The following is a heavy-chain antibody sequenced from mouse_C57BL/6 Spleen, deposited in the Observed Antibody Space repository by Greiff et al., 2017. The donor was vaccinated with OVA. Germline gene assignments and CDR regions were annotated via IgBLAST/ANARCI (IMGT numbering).Heavy chain of an antibody. CDR3: ARLYGSSYVGYFDV. V-gene: IGHV5-9*01. Sequence: EVMLVESGGGLVKPGGSLKLSCAASGFTFSSYTMSWVRQTPEKRLEWVATISGGGGNTYYPDSVKGRFTISRDNAKNTLYLQMSSLRSEDTALYYCARLYGSSYVGYFDVWGTGTTVTVSS. D-gene: IGHD1-1*01. CDR2: ISGGGGNT. J-gene: IGHJ1*03. CDR1: GFTFSSYT.